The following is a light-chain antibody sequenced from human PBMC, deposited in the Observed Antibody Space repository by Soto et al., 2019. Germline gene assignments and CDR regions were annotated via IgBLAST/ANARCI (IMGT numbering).Light chain of an antibody. V-gene: IGKV3-20*01. J-gene: IGKJ1*01. Sequence: EIVLTQSPGTLALSSGERATLSCRASQTVSSTSLAWYQQKPGQAPRLLIYGASSRAPGIPDRFSGSGSGTDFTLTISRLEPEDFAEYYCQQYGSSPWTFGQGTKVDIK. CDR1: QTVSSTS. CDR3: QQYGSSPWT. CDR2: GAS.